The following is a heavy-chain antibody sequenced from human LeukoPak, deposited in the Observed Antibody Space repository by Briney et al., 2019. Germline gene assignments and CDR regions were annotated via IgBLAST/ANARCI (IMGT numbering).Heavy chain of an antibody. CDR3: ARCRDSGGYNLLRY. Sequence: PGRSLRLSCAASGFTFSSYCMHWVRQAPGKGLEWVAVIWSDASNEYYADSVEGRFTISSNNSKNTLYLQMNSLRGEDTAVYYCARCRDSGGYNLLRYWGQGTLVTVSS. D-gene: IGHD1-26*01. V-gene: IGHV3-33*01. J-gene: IGHJ4*02. CDR1: GFTFSSYC. CDR2: IWSDASNE.